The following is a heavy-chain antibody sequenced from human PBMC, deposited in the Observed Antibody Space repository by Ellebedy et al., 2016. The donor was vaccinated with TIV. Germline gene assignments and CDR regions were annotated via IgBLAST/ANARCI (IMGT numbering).Heavy chain of an antibody. V-gene: IGHV1-2*02. D-gene: IGHD3-22*01. J-gene: IGHJ4*02. CDR3: AKDRFPYYDSSGTTGYFDC. CDR1: GYSFTGYY. CDR2: INPDRGET. Sequence: AASVKVSCKASGYSFTGYYIHWVRQAPGQGLEWMGWINPDRGETKYPQSFQVRVSMTRDTSSSTAYMELSGLTSDHTAIYYCAKDRFPYYDSSGTTGYFDCWGQGTLVTVSS.